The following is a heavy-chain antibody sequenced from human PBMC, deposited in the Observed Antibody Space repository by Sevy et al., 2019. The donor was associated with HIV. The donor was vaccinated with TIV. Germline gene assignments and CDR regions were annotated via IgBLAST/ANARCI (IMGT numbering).Heavy chain of an antibody. CDR1: GGSISSYY. V-gene: IGHV4-59*01. D-gene: IGHD3-22*01. CDR2: IYYSGST. CDR3: ARANPYTYYYDSSGYYSYYFDY. J-gene: IGHJ4*02. Sequence: SETLSLTCTVSGGSISSYYWSWIRQPPGKGLEWIGYIYYSGSTNYNPSLKSRVTISVDTSKNQFSLKLSSVTAADTAVYYCARANPYTYYYDSSGYYSYYFDYWGQGTLVTVSS.